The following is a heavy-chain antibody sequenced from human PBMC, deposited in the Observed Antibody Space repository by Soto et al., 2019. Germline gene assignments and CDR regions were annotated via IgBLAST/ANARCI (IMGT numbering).Heavy chain of an antibody. D-gene: IGHD2-15*01. CDR3: AGEIVVVVDSADYFDY. CDR2: ISGDSGYI. CDR1: GFSFNSYS. Sequence: PGGSLRLSCAASGFSFNSYSMNWVRQAPGKGLEWVSSISGDSGYIYYADSVKGRFTVSRDNANNSLYLQMYSLRAEDTAVYYCAGEIVVVVDSADYFDYWGQGTLVTVSS. V-gene: IGHV3-21*01. J-gene: IGHJ4*02.